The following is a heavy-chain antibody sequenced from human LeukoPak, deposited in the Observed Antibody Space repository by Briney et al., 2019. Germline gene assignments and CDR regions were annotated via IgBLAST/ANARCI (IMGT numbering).Heavy chain of an antibody. CDR2: IYYSGTT. CDR3: VRHDGRGGATMGAWDC. Sequence: PSETLSLTCTVSGGSISSSSFHWGWIRQPPGKGLEWIGNIYYSGTTYSNPSLNSRVTISRDTSKNQFSLQLHSVTAADTAVYYCVRHDGRGGATMGAWDCWGQGSLVTVSS. J-gene: IGHJ4*02. V-gene: IGHV4-39*01. D-gene: IGHD4/OR15-4a*01. CDR1: GGSISSSSFH.